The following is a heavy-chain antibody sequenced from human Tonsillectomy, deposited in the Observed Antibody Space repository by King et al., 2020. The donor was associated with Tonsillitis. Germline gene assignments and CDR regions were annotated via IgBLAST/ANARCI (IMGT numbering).Heavy chain of an antibody. CDR1: GGSISSSSYY. J-gene: IGHJ4*02. D-gene: IGHD6-13*01. V-gene: IGHV4-39*07. CDR2: IYSSGST. Sequence: QLQLQESGPGLVKPSETLSLTCTVSGGSISSSSYYWGWIRQPPGKGLEWIGSIYSSGSTYYNSSLKSRVTISVDTSKNQFSLKLSSVTAADTAVYYCAILVAAAGPLWIWGQGTLVTVSS. CDR3: AILVAAAGPLWI.